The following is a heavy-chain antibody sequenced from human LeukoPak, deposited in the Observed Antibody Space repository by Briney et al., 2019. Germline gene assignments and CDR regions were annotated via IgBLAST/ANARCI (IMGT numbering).Heavy chain of an antibody. V-gene: IGHV4-59*02. CDR1: GASVSSDY. Sequence: QTSETLSLTCSVSGASVSSDYWNWIRQSPGRGLEWIGYTHYRGDINYNPSLKSRLTMSVDASSNQVSLKLSSVTAADAAVYYCGRNLGSGSDHWGQGTLVTASS. CDR3: GRNLGSGSDH. J-gene: IGHJ4*02. D-gene: IGHD3-10*01. CDR2: THYRGDI.